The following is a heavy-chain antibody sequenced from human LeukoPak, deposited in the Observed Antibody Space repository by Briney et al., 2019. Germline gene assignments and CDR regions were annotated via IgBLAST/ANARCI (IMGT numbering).Heavy chain of an antibody. CDR1: GFTFSTYP. CDR2: ISGSGGST. V-gene: IGHV3-23*01. Sequence: GGSLRLSCAASGFTFSTYPMSWVRQAPGKGLEWVSGISGSGGSTYYADSVKGRFTISRDISKNTLYLQMNSLTADDTAIYYCARRRDYFDYWGQGTQVTVSS. CDR3: ARRRDYFDY. J-gene: IGHJ4*01.